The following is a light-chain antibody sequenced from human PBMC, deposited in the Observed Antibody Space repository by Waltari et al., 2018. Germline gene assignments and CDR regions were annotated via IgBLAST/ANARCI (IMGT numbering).Light chain of an antibody. J-gene: IGLJ3*02. CDR1: RSHLGAGYA. Sequence: QSVLTQPPSVSGAPGQRVTIPCTGSRSHLGAGYAVPWYQQLPGTAPKLLIYGNTNRPSGVPDRFSGSKSGTSASLAITGLQAEDEADYYCQCYDSSLSGSVFGGGTKLTVL. V-gene: IGLV1-40*01. CDR3: QCYDSSLSGSV. CDR2: GNT.